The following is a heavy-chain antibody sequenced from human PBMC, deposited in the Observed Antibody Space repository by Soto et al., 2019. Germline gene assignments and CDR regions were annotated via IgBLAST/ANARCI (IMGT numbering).Heavy chain of an antibody. D-gene: IGHD2-21*01. CDR2: IYTSGST. Sequence: QVQLQESGPGLVKPSETLSLTCTVSGGSISSYYWSRIRQPAGKGLEWIGRIYTSGSTNYNPSLKSRVTMSVDTSKNQFSLKLSSVTAADTAVYYCAREGPSGRGLSPFDYWGQGTLVTVSS. V-gene: IGHV4-4*07. J-gene: IGHJ4*02. CDR3: AREGPSGRGLSPFDY. CDR1: GGSISSYY.